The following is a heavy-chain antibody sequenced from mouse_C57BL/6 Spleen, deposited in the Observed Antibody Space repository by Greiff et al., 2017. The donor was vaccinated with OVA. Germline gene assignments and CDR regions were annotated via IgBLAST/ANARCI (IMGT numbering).Heavy chain of an antibody. D-gene: IGHD2-4*01. CDR1: GYTFTDYY. CDR3: ARAGAYYDPYYAMDY. CDR2: INPYNGGT. V-gene: IGHV1-19*01. J-gene: IGHJ4*01. Sequence: QLKESGPVLVKPGASVKMSCKASGYTFTDYYMNWVKQSHGKSLEWIGVINPYNGGTSYNQKFKGKATLTVDKSSSTAYMELNSLTSEDSAVYYCARAGAYYDPYYAMDYWGQGTSVTVSS.